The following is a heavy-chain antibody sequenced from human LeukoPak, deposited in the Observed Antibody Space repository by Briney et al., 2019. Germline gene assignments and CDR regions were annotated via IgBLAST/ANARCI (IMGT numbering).Heavy chain of an antibody. Sequence: GGSLRLSCAASGFSFSSYDMHWVRQAPGKGLEWVAIIWLDGSAEYYGDSVKGRFTVSRDNSKNTLYLQMDSLRVEDTAVYYCARDLNREDFDYWGQGTLVAVSS. D-gene: IGHD1-14*01. V-gene: IGHV3-33*01. CDR2: IWLDGSAE. CDR3: ARDLNREDFDY. CDR1: GFSFSSYD. J-gene: IGHJ4*02.